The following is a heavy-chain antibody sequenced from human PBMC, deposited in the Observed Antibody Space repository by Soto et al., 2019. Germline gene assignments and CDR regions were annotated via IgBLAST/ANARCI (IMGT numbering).Heavy chain of an antibody. Sequence: QVQLQESGPGLVKPSQTLSLTCTVSGGSISSGGYYWSWIRQHPGKGLEWIGYIYYSGSTYYNPSLKSRVTISVDTSKNQFSLKLSSVTAADTAVYYCARDTDDYYDSSGPSYYYGMDVWGQGTTVTVSS. D-gene: IGHD3-22*01. J-gene: IGHJ6*02. V-gene: IGHV4-31*03. CDR3: ARDTDDYYDSSGPSYYYGMDV. CDR1: GGSISSGGYY. CDR2: IYYSGST.